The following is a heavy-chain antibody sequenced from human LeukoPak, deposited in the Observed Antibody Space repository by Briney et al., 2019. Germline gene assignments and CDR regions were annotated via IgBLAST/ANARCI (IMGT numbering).Heavy chain of an antibody. V-gene: IGHV1-2*02. CDR1: GYTFTGYY. D-gene: IGHD6-13*01. Sequence: ASVKVSCKASGYTFTGYYMHWVRQAPGQGLEWMGWINPNSGGTNYAQKFQGRVTMTRDTSISTAYMELSSLRSEDTAVYYCARANHIAAAGTYEPYYFDYWGQGTLVTVSS. J-gene: IGHJ4*02. CDR2: INPNSGGT. CDR3: ARANHIAAAGTYEPYYFDY.